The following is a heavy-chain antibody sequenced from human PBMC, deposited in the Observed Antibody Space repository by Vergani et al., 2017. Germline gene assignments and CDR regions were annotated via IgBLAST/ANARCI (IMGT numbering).Heavy chain of an antibody. J-gene: IGHJ6*03. CDR2: ISYDGSNK. CDR3: ARGGSSWPYYYYYMDV. D-gene: IGHD6-13*01. CDR1: GFTFSSYA. Sequence: QVQLVESGGGVVQPGRSLRLSCAASGFTFSSYAMHWVRQAPGKGLEWVAVISYDGSNKYYADSVKGRFTISRDNSKNTLYLQMNSLRAEDTAVYYCARGGSSWPYYYYYMDVWGKGTTVTVS. V-gene: IGHV3-30-3*01.